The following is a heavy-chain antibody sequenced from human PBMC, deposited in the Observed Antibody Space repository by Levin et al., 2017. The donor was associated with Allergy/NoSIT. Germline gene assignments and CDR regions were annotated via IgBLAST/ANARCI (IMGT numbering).Heavy chain of an antibody. J-gene: IGHJ4*02. CDR3: ARDKGSGDYDSSGYYGPSDQYYFDY. V-gene: IGHV1-46*01. D-gene: IGHD3-22*01. CDR1: GYTFTSYY. Sequence: GESLKISCKASGYTFTSYYMHWVRQAPGQGLEWMGIINPSGGSTSYAQKFQGRVTMTRDTSTSTVYMELSSLRSEDTAVYYCARDKGSGDYDSSGYYGPSDQYYFDYWGQGTLVTVSS. CDR2: INPSGGST.